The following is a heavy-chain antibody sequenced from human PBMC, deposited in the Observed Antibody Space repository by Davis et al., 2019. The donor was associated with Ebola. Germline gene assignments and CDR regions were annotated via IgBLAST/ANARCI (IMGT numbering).Heavy chain of an antibody. CDR1: GFTLTAYA. CDR2: INARNGNT. J-gene: IGHJ4*02. V-gene: IGHV1-3*01. CDR3: ARVHDSWIGYSFDY. D-gene: IGHD3-3*01. Sequence: AASVQFSCKASGFTLTAYAIQWVRQAPGQRLDWMGWINARNGNTKYSQKFQGRVTITRDTSASTAYMELSSLKSEDTAVYYWARVHDSWIGYSFDYWGQGTQVTVSS.